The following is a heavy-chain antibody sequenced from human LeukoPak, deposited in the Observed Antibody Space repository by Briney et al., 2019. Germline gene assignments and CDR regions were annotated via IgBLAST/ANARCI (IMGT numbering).Heavy chain of an antibody. CDR1: GFTFSSSW. D-gene: IGHD3-10*01. V-gene: IGHV3-74*01. CDR2: INSDGSIT. Sequence: GGSLRLSCAASGFTFSSSWMHWVRQAPGKGLVWVSRINSDGSITTYADSVRGRFTISRDNAKSTLYLQMNSLRGEDTAVYSCAKRYGLGSSPFDYWGQGTLVTVSS. J-gene: IGHJ4*02. CDR3: AKRYGLGSSPFDY.